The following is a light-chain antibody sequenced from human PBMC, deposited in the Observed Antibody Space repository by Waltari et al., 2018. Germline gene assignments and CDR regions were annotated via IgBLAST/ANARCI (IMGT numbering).Light chain of an antibody. CDR3: ATWDDSLSGL. CDR1: SSNIGRTN. CDR2: RSN. Sequence: QSVLTQPPSASGTPGQRVTIPCSGSSSNIGRTNVYWYQQLPGTTPKLLIYRSNQRPSGVPDRFTGSKSGTSASLAISGLRSEDEADYYCATWDDSLSGLFGGGTKLTVL. J-gene: IGLJ2*01. V-gene: IGLV1-47*01.